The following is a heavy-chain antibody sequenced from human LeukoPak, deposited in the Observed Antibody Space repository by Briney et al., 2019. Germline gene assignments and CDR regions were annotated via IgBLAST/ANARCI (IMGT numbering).Heavy chain of an antibody. Sequence: GSVSVSCTASGYTFTGYYMHGVRQAPGQGLHWMGWINPNSGGTNHAQKFQGRVTMTRDTSTSTPYMDLSRLRSDDTGVYYCARVDTAARRGDFHYWGQGTLVTVSS. V-gene: IGHV1-2*02. CDR1: GYTFTGYY. CDR3: ARVDTAARRGDFHY. CDR2: INPNSGGT. D-gene: IGHD6-6*01. J-gene: IGHJ4*02.